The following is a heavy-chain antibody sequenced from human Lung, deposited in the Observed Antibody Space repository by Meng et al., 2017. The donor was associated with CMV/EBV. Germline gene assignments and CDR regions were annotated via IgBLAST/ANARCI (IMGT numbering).Heavy chain of an antibody. Sequence: GGSXRLXCAASGFTFSSYAMSWVRQAPGKGLEWVSAISGSGGSTYYADSVKGRFTISRDNSKNTLYLQMNSLRAEDTAVYYCAKGGDYDSSGDYWGQGTLVTVSS. CDR3: AKGGDYDSSGDY. CDR2: ISGSGGST. V-gene: IGHV3-23*01. CDR1: GFTFSSYA. J-gene: IGHJ4*02. D-gene: IGHD3-22*01.